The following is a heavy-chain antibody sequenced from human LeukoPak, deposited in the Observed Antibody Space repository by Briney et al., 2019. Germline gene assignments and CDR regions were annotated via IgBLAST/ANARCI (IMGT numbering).Heavy chain of an antibody. V-gene: IGHV3-11*04. J-gene: IGHJ5*02. Sequence: PGGSLRLSCAASGFTFSDYYMSWIRQAPGKGLEWVSYISSSGSTIYYADSVKGRFTISRDNAKNSLYLQMNSLRAEDTAVYYCTRRTPTYCGGDCSIRGGFDPWGQGTLVTVSS. CDR2: ISSSGSTI. CDR3: TRRTPTYCGGDCSIRGGFDP. CDR1: GFTFSDYY. D-gene: IGHD2-21*01.